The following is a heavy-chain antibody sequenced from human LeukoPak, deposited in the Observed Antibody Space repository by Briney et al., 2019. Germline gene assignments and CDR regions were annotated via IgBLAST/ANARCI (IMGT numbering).Heavy chain of an antibody. CDR3: ARGLGIVGAIWFDP. D-gene: IGHD1-26*01. V-gene: IGHV1-8*01. CDR2: MNPNSGNT. Sequence: GASVTVSFKASGYTFTSYDINWVRQATGQGLEWMGWMNPNSGNTGYAQKFQGRVTMTRNTSISTAYMELSSLRSEDTAVYYCARGLGIVGAIWFDPWGQGTLVTVSS. J-gene: IGHJ5*02. CDR1: GYTFTSYD.